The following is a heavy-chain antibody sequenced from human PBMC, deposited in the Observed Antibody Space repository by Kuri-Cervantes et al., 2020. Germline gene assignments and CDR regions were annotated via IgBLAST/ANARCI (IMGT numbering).Heavy chain of an antibody. V-gene: IGHV4-34*01. CDR2: INHSGST. D-gene: IGHD5-12*01. Sequence: SQTLSLTCAVYGGSFSGYYWSWIRQPPGKGLEWIGEINHSGSTNYNPSLKSRAAISVDTSKNQFSLKLSSVTAADTAVYYCARGDSGYDLPPDYWGQGTLVTVSS. CDR3: ARGDSGYDLPPDY. J-gene: IGHJ4*02. CDR1: GGSFSGYY.